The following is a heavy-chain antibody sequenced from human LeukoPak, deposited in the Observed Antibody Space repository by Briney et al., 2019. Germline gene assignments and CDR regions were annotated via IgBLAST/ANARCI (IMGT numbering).Heavy chain of an antibody. D-gene: IGHD3-9*01. CDR2: IFHSGST. V-gene: IGHV4-4*02. Sequence: SETLSLTCAVSGGSISNNNWWSWVRQPPGKGLEWIGEIFHSGSTNYNASLKSRVTISVDKSKNQFSLKLTSVTAADTAVYYCARDLPLRYFDWLYAFDIWAKGQWSPSLQ. J-gene: IGHJ3*02. CDR1: GGSISNNNW. CDR3: ARDLPLRYFDWLYAFDI.